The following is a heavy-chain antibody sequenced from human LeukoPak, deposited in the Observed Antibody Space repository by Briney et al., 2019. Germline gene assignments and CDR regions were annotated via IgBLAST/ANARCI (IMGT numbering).Heavy chain of an antibody. V-gene: IGHV4-59*01. J-gene: IGHJ4*02. D-gene: IGHD4-17*01. Sequence: PSETLSLTCTVSGGSINNYYWSWIRQPPAKGLERIGYIYYRGSTNYNPSLKSRVTFSVDTSKNQFSLKLNSVTAADTAVYYCARGGDYGDLRYFDYWGQGTLVTVSS. CDR2: IYYRGST. CDR3: ARGGDYGDLRYFDY. CDR1: GGSINNYY.